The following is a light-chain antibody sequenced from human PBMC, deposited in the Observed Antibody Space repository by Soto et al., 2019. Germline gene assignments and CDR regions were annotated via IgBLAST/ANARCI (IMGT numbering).Light chain of an antibody. J-gene: IGKJ1*01. Sequence: EMVMTQSPATLSVSPGERATLSCRASQSISSKLAWYQQKPGQAPRLLIYNASTRATGLPARFSGSGSGTEFTLTISGLQSEDFAVYFCQQYNIWPPATFGQGTKVEIK. V-gene: IGKV3-15*01. CDR2: NAS. CDR3: QQYNIWPPAT. CDR1: QSISSK.